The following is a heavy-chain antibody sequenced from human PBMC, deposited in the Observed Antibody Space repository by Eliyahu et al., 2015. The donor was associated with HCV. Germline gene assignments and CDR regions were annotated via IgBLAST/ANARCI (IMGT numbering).Heavy chain of an antibody. CDR1: GGSIXXYY. CDR2: IPYSGST. V-gene: IGHV4-59*01. J-gene: IGHJ5*02. Sequence: QVQLQESGPGLVKPSETLSLTCTVSGGSIXXYYWXWIRXPPGKGLEWIGDIPYSGSTNYNPSLKSRVTISVDTSKNQFSLNLTSVTAADTAVYYCASGGGGIAVAGTGGWFDPWGQGTLVTVSS. D-gene: IGHD6-19*01. CDR3: ASGGGGIAVAGTGGWFDP.